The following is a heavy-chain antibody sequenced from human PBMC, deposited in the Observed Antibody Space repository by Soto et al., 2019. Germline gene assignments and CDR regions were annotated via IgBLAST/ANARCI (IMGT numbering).Heavy chain of an antibody. CDR2: IIPIFGTA. V-gene: IGHV1-69*01. CDR1: GGTFSSYA. Sequence: QVQLVQSGAEVKKPGSSVKVSCKASGGTFSSYAISWVRQAPGQGLEWMGGIIPIFGTANYAQKFQGRVTITADESTSTAYMELSSLRSEDTAVYYCAIVVAGPVKYYFDYWGQGTLVTVSS. J-gene: IGHJ4*02. D-gene: IGHD6-19*01. CDR3: AIVVAGPVKYYFDY.